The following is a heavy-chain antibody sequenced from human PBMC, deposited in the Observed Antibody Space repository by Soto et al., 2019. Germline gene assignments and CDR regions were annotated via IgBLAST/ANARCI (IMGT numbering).Heavy chain of an antibody. V-gene: IGHV5-51*01. J-gene: IGHJ4*02. Sequence: PGESLKISCKGSGYSFSNYWLVWVRQMPGKGLEWMGIIYPGDSDTTYSPSFQGQVTISADKSISTAYLQWSSLKASDTAMYYCAREVTSTAIDYWGQGTLVTVSS. CDR3: AREVTSTAIDY. CDR1: GYSFSNYW. CDR2: IYPGDSDT. D-gene: IGHD3-10*01.